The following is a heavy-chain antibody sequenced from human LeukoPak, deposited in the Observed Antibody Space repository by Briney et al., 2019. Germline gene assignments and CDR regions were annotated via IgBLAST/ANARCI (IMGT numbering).Heavy chain of an antibody. J-gene: IGHJ4*02. CDR2: ISYDGSNK. CDR3: AKAYYDILTGYYSGDLDY. D-gene: IGHD3-9*01. CDR1: GFTFSSYG. V-gene: IGHV3-30*18. Sequence: GGSLRLSCAASGFTFSSYGMHRVRQAPGKGLEWVAVISYDGSNKYYADSVKGRFTISRDNSKNTLYLQMNSLRAEDTAVYYCAKAYYDILTGYYSGDLDYWGQGTLVTVSS.